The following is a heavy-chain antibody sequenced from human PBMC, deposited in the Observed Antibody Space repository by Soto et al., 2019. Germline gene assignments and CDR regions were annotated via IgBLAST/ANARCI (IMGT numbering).Heavy chain of an antibody. V-gene: IGHV1-2*04. CDR1: GYTFTGYY. CDR2: INANNGGT. Sequence: ASVKVSCKASGYTFTGYYLHWVRQAPGQGLELMGWINANNGGTKYAQKFQGWVTMTRDTSISTAYMELSRLRSDDTAVYYCARASSISMVRGYWFDPWGQGTMVTVSS. J-gene: IGHJ5*02. CDR3: ARASSISMVRGYWFDP. D-gene: IGHD3-10*01.